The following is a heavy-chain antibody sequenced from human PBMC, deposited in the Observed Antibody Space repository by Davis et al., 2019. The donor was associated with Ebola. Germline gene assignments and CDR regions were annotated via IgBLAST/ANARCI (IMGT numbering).Heavy chain of an antibody. Sequence: PGGSLRLSCVVSGFTVSSNYMSWVRQAPGKGLEWVSVINRGGSTNYADSVKGRFTISRDNAKNSLYLQMNSLRAEDTAVYYCAREKSGNFYNGYDYWGQGTLVTVSS. J-gene: IGHJ4*02. V-gene: IGHV3-53*01. CDR3: AREKSGNFYNGYDY. CDR2: INRGGST. D-gene: IGHD1-26*01. CDR1: GFTVSSNY.